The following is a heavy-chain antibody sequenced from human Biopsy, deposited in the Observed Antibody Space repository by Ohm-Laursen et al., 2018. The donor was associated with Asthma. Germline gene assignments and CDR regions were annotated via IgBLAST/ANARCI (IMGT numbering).Heavy chain of an antibody. CDR1: GFTFSSYS. J-gene: IGHJ4*02. V-gene: IGHV3-21*01. CDR3: ARDGTDMNEAMPKDY. CDR2: ISSNSSYI. D-gene: IGHD2-2*01. Sequence: GSLRLSCAASGFTFSSYSMNWVRQAPGKGLEWVSSISSNSSYIYYADSVKGRFTISRDNAKNSLYLQMNSLRAEDTAVYYCARDGTDMNEAMPKDYWGQGTLVTVSS.